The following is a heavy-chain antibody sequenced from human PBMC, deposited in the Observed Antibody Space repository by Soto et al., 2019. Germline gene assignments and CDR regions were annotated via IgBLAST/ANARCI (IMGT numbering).Heavy chain of an antibody. CDR3: ARVSGSYYYGMDV. CDR2: VYYSGST. J-gene: IGHJ6*02. V-gene: IGHV4-39*07. D-gene: IGHD1-26*01. CDR1: GGSISSISSY. Sequence: SETLSLTCTVSGGSISSISSYWGWIRQPPGKGLEWIGNVYYSGSTYSNPSLKSRLTISVDTSKNQFSLKLSSVTAADTAVYYCARVSGSYYYGMDVWGQGTTVTVSS.